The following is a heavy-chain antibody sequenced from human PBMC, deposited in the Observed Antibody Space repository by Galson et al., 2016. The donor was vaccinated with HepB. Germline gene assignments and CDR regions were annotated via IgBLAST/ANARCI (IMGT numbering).Heavy chain of an antibody. V-gene: IGHV2-5*02. CDR2: IYWDDDK. D-gene: IGHD3-16*01. CDR3: AHRPRGKYFFDY. J-gene: IGHJ4*02. CDR1: GFSLNTYGVG. Sequence: PALVKPTQTLTLTCTFSGFSLNTYGVGVCWMRQSPGKAPEWLALIYWDDDKDYSPSLESRLYITKDTPKNQVVLTMTNMDPVDTATYYCAHRPRGKYFFDYWGQGSLVTISS.